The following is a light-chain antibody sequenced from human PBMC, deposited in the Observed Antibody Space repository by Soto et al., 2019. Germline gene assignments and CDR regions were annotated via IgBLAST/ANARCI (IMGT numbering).Light chain of an antibody. CDR2: WAS. V-gene: IGKV4-1*01. CDR3: QQYYTTPHT. Sequence: DIVMTQSPDSLAVSLGERATINCKSSQNILYNSNNKDFLAWYQQKPGQPPKLLIYWASTRESGVPDRFSGSGSGTDFSLTISSLQAEDVAVYYCQQYYTTPHTFGQGTKVEIK. J-gene: IGKJ1*01. CDR1: QNILYNSNNKDF.